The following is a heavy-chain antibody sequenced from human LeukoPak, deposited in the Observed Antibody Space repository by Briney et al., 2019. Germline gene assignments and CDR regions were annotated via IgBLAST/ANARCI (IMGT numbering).Heavy chain of an antibody. CDR1: GGSISGYY. V-gene: IGHV4-59*08. J-gene: IGHJ4*02. CDR2: IYSSGST. Sequence: SETLSLTCTVSGGSISGYYWSWIRQPPGKGLEWIGYIYSSGSTKYSPSLKSRVTMSVDTSKNQFSLKLTSVTAADTAVYYCARYYCSGACYHFDYWGQGTLVTVSS. D-gene: IGHD2-21*02. CDR3: ARYYCSGACYHFDY.